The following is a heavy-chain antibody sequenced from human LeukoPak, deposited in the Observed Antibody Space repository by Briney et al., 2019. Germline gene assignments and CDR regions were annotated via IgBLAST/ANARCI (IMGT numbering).Heavy chain of an antibody. CDR2: IYYSGST. J-gene: IGHJ1*01. V-gene: IGHV4-39*01. Sequence: SETLSLTCTVSGGSISSSSYYWGWIRQPPGKGLEWIGSIYYSGSTYYNPSLKSRVTISVDTSKNRFSLKLSSVTAADTAVYYCARHAGYSSGWYRYFQHWGQGTLVTVSS. D-gene: IGHD6-19*01. CDR3: ARHAGYSSGWYRYFQH. CDR1: GGSISSSSYY.